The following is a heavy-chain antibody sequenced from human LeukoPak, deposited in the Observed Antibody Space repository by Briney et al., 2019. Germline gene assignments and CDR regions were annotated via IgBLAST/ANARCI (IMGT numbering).Heavy chain of an antibody. D-gene: IGHD4-23*01. J-gene: IGHJ4*02. CDR1: GGSISSYY. Sequence: PSETLSLTCTVSGGSISSYYWSWIRQPPGKGLEWFGYIYYSGSTNYNPSLKSRVTISVDTSKNQFSLKLSSVTAADTAVYYCARAGPDPGGNPTNFDYWGQGTLVTVSS. CDR3: ARAGPDPGGNPTNFDY. V-gene: IGHV4-59*01. CDR2: IYYSGST.